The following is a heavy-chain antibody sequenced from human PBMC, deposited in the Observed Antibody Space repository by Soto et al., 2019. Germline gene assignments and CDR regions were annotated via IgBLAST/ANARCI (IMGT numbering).Heavy chain of an antibody. J-gene: IGHJ6*02. D-gene: IGHD6-19*01. Sequence: GGSLRLSCTASGFTFGDYAMSWFRRAPGKGLEWVSFIRSKAYGGTTEYAASVKGRFTISRDDSKSIAYLQMNSLKTEDTAVYYCTRAGAYSSGWYAYYYYGMDVWGQGTTVTVSS. CDR1: GFTFGDYA. CDR3: TRAGAYSSGWYAYYYYGMDV. V-gene: IGHV3-49*03. CDR2: IRSKAYGGTT.